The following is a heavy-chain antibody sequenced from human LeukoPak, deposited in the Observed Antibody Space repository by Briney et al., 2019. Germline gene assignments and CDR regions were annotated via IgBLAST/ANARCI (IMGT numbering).Heavy chain of an antibody. CDR3: AKDDGGSSGWYPDS. Sequence: GGSLRLSCAASGFTFSSYAMSWVRQAPGKGLEWVSVISGSGGSTYYADSVKGRFTISRDNSKNTLYLQMDSLRVEDTAVYYCAKDDGGSSGWYPDSWGQGTLVTVSS. V-gene: IGHV3-23*01. J-gene: IGHJ4*02. D-gene: IGHD6-19*01. CDR1: GFTFSSYA. CDR2: ISGSGGST.